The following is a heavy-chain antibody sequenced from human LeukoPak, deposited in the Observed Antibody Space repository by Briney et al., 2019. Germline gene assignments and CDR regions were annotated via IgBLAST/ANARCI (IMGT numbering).Heavy chain of an antibody. J-gene: IGHJ6*02. Sequence: ASVKVSCKASGYTFTSYGLSWVRQAPGQGLEWMGWISAYNGNTNYAQKLQGRVTMTTDTSTSTAYMELRSLRSDDTAVYYCARNVPIVVVAATLAYYGMDVWGQGTTVTVSS. D-gene: IGHD2-15*01. CDR2: ISAYNGNT. CDR1: GYTFTSYG. CDR3: ARNVPIVVVAATLAYYGMDV. V-gene: IGHV1-18*01.